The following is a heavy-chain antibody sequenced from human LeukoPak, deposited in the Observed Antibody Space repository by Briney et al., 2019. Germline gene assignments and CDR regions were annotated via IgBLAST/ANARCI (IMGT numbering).Heavy chain of an antibody. D-gene: IGHD6-19*01. CDR2: IYTSGST. CDR3: AREEPDLAVARFDY. J-gene: IGHJ4*02. V-gene: IGHV4-61*02. Sequence: SQTLSLTCTVSGASVNSGNYYWTWIRQPAGKRLEWIGRIYTSGSTNYNPSLKSRVTISVDTSKNQFSLKLSSVTAADTAVYYCAREEPDLAVARFDYWGQGTLVTVSS. CDR1: GASVNSGNYY.